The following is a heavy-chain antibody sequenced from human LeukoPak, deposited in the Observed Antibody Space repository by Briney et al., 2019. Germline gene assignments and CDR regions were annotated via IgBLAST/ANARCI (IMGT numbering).Heavy chain of an antibody. CDR3: AKDGSRGYSSTGYYMDA. CDR1: GFIFDDYA. D-gene: IGHD6-19*01. Sequence: GGSLSLSCAASGFIFDDYAMHWVRHAPGKGLEWVALIVWDGESTYYAASVRGRFIISRDNSDNSLYLQMNKLKAEDTAIYYCAKDGSRGYSSTGYYMDAWGKGTTVIVSS. J-gene: IGHJ6*03. V-gene: IGHV3-43D*04. CDR2: IVWDGEST.